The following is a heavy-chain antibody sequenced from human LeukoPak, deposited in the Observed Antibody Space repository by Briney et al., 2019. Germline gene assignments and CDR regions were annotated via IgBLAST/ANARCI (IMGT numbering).Heavy chain of an antibody. V-gene: IGHV3-30*02. CDR3: AKGDSSSWYKE. D-gene: IGHD6-13*01. CDR2: IRFDGSNE. Sequence: GGSLRLSCAASGFTFNTYGMHWVRQAPGKGLEWVAFIRFDGSNEYYADSVKGRFIISRDNSKYTLYLQMNSLRAEDTASYYCAKGDSSSWYKEWGQGTLVTVSS. CDR1: GFTFNTYG. J-gene: IGHJ4*02.